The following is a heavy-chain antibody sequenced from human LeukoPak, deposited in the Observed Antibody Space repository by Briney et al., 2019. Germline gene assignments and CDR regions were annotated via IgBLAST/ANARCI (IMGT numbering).Heavy chain of an antibody. CDR3: ARGGIVVVPAARASAQRYYFDY. D-gene: IGHD2-2*01. J-gene: IGHJ4*02. Sequence: SETLSLTCAVYGGSFSGYYWSWIRQSPGKGLEWIGEINHSGSTNYNPSLKSRVTISVDTSKNQFSLKLSSVTAADTAVYYCARGGIVVVPAARASAQRYYFDYWGQGTLVTVSS. V-gene: IGHV4-34*01. CDR2: INHSGST. CDR1: GGSFSGYY.